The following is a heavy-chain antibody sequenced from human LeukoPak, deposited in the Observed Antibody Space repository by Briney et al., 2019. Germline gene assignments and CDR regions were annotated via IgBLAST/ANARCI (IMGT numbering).Heavy chain of an antibody. V-gene: IGHV3-7*03. Sequence: PGESLRLSCVASEFIFSDYWMSWVRQAPGKGLEWVANIKQGGREEKYVGSVKGRFAISRDDAKSTLYLQMDSLSGDDTAVYYCARDNGGWFDSWGRGTLVTVSS. CDR2: IKQGGREE. J-gene: IGHJ5*01. D-gene: IGHD3-10*01. CDR3: ARDNGGWFDS. CDR1: EFIFSDYW.